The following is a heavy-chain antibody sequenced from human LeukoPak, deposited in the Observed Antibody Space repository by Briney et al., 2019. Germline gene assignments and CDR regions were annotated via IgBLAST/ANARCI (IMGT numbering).Heavy chain of an antibody. CDR1: GDSITSGRYY. Sequence: PSETLSLTCTVSGDSITSGRYYWSWIRQPAGKGLEWIGRIYSSGRTNYNPSLKSRVTISVDTSKNQFSLKLTSVTAADTAVYYCARETSQKGAHYMDVWGKGTTVTISS. D-gene: IGHD3-16*01. CDR3: ARETSQKGAHYMDV. CDR2: IYSSGRT. J-gene: IGHJ6*03. V-gene: IGHV4-61*02.